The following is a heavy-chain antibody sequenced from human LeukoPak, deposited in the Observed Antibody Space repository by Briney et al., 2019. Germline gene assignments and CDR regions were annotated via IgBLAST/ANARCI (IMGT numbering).Heavy chain of an antibody. CDR1: GGSISSGDYY. Sequence: SQTLSLTCTVSGGSISSGDYYWSWIRQPPGKGLEWIGYIYYSGSTYYNPSLKSRVTISVDTSKNQFSLKLSSVTAADTAVYYCARRATVTHPHDYWGQGTLVTVSS. CDR3: ARRATVTHPHDY. J-gene: IGHJ4*02. D-gene: IGHD4-11*01. V-gene: IGHV4-30-4*08. CDR2: IYYSGST.